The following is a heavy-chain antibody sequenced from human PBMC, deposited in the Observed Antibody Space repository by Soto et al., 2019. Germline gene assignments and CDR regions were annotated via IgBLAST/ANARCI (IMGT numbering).Heavy chain of an antibody. CDR2: IYSGGST. CDR3: ARHGYNYGGGYFDY. J-gene: IGHJ4*02. Sequence: EVQLVESGGGLVQPGGSLRLSCAASGVTVSSNYMSWVRQAPGKGLEWVSVIYSGGSTYYADSVKGRFTISRDNSKNTLYLQMNSLRADDTAVYYCARHGYNYGGGYFDYWGQGTLVTGSS. D-gene: IGHD5-18*01. CDR1: GVTVSSNY. V-gene: IGHV3-66*04.